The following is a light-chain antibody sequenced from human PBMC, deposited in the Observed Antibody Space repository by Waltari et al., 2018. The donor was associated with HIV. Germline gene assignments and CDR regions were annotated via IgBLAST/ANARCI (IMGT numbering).Light chain of an antibody. CDR2: KDS. V-gene: IGLV3-25*03. CDR1: ALPNQN. J-gene: IGLJ2*01. CDR3: QSAASSGTLV. Sequence: SYGLTQPPTVSVSPGQTARITCSGDALPNQNAYWYQQKSGQAPVLLIYKDSERPSGTPERLSGSISGTTVTLTISGVQAEDEADYYCQSAASSGTLVVGGGTKLTVL.